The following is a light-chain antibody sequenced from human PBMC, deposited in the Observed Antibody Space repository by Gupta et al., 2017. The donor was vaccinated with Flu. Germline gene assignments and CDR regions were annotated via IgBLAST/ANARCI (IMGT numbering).Light chain of an antibody. J-gene: IGKJ1*01. CDR2: GAS. CDR3: QQYGDSPWT. V-gene: IGKV3-20*01. CDR1: QSVSSNY. Sequence: ERATRSCRASQSVSSNYLAWYQQKPGQAPRLLIYGASSGATGIPDRFSGSGSGTDFTLIISRLEPEDFAVYYCQQYGDSPWTFGQGTKVEVK.